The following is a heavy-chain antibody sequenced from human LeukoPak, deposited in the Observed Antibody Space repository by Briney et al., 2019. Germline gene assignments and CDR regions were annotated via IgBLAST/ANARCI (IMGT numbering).Heavy chain of an antibody. Sequence: PSETLSLTCTVSGGSISSYYWSWIRQPAGKGLEWIGRIYTSGSTNYNPSLKSRVTMSVDTSKNQFSLKLSSVTAAGPAVYYCAREFWGAGYYDSSGYFPFDYWGQGTLVTVSS. J-gene: IGHJ4*02. V-gene: IGHV4-4*07. CDR3: AREFWGAGYYDSSGYFPFDY. CDR2: IYTSGST. D-gene: IGHD3-22*01. CDR1: GGSISSYY.